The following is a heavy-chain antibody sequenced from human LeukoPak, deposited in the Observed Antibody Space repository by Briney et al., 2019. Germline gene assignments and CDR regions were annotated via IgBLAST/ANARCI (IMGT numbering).Heavy chain of an antibody. CDR3: AKGKVYYDSSEHFDY. CDR2: ISSSGSTI. Sequence: GGSLRLSCAASGFTFSDYYMSWIRQAPGKGLEWVSYISSSGSTIYYADSVKGRFTISRDNAKNSLYLQMNSLRAEDTAVYYCAKGKVYYDSSEHFDYWGQGTLVTVSS. J-gene: IGHJ4*02. V-gene: IGHV3-11*01. D-gene: IGHD3-22*01. CDR1: GFTFSDYY.